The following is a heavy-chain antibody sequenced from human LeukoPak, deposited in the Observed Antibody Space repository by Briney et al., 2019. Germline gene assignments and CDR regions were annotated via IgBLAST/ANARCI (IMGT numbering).Heavy chain of an antibody. CDR2: INAGNGNT. Sequence: GASVNVSCMASGYTFTSYAMHWVRQAPGQRLEWMGWINAGNGNTKYSQKFQGRVTITRHTSASTAYMELSSLRSEDTAVYYCARNGLAQWELLSYWGQGTLVTVSS. J-gene: IGHJ4*02. CDR3: ARNGLAQWELLSY. V-gene: IGHV1-3*01. CDR1: GYTFTSYA. D-gene: IGHD1-26*01.